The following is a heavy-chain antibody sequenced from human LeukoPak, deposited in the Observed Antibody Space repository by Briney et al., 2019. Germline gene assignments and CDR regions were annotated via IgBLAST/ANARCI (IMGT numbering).Heavy chain of an antibody. CDR2: ISWSSGSI. CDR3: AKDKQGGDYYDSSGPFDY. D-gene: IGHD3-22*01. CDR1: GFTFYDYA. J-gene: IGHJ4*02. V-gene: IGHV3-9*01. Sequence: GGSLRLSCAASGFTFYDYAMHCVRQAPGKGLEWVSGISWSSGSIAYADSVKGRFSISRDKAKNSLYLQMNSLRAEDTALYYCAKDKQGGDYYDSSGPFDYWGQGTLVTVSS.